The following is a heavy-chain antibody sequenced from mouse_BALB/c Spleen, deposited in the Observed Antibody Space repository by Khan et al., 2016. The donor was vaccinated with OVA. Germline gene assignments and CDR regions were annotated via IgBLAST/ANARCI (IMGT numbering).Heavy chain of an antibody. CDR1: GYSFTLYY. CDR3: GRVYDFFAS. V-gene: IGHV1-26*01. Sequence: VQLQQSGPDLVKPGASVKISCKASGYSFTLYYMSWVKQSPGQSLEWIGRVNPNTDNINYNQEFKGKAILTVDKSSNTAYMELRSLTYEDSAVFFYGRVYDFFASWGQGTLVTVSA. D-gene: IGHD2-14*01. CDR2: VNPNTDNI. J-gene: IGHJ3*01.